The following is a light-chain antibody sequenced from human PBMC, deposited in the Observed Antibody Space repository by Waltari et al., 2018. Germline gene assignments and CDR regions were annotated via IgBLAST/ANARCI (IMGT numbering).Light chain of an antibody. J-gene: IGLJ1*01. CDR2: DDT. V-gene: IGLV3-25*03. CDR3: QAVDSSHSYV. CDR1: GLSSQY. Sequence: STELTQPPSVSVSPGQTARITCSADGLSSQYAFWYQQKPGQAPLLLIYDDTKRPLGVPERFSGPSSGTTVTLTIRGVLEDDEADYYCQAVDSSHSYVFGPGTRVTV.